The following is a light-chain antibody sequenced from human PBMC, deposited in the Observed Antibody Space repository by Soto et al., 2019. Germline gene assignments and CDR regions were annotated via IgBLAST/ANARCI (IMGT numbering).Light chain of an antibody. V-gene: IGKV3-11*01. Sequence: EVVLTQSPATLSLSPEERATLSCRASENVRTFVDWYQQKPGQAPRLLIYGASNRATGIPARFSGSGSGSDFTLTISNLEPEDFAVYYCQQHSHWPPWTFGQGTRVEIQ. CDR1: ENVRTF. CDR2: GAS. J-gene: IGKJ1*01. CDR3: QQHSHWPPWT.